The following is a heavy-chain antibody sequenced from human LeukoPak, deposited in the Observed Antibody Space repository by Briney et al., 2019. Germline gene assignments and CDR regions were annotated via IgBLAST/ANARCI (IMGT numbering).Heavy chain of an antibody. Sequence: PGESLRLSCAASGFTFSSYAMSWVRQAPGKGLEWVSAISGSGGTTYYADSVKGRFTISRDNSKNTLYLQVNSLRAEDTAVYYCAKGYDFWSYNWFDPWGQGTLVTVSS. D-gene: IGHD3-3*01. V-gene: IGHV3-23*01. CDR1: GFTFSSYA. CDR3: AKGYDFWSYNWFDP. CDR2: ISGSGGTT. J-gene: IGHJ5*01.